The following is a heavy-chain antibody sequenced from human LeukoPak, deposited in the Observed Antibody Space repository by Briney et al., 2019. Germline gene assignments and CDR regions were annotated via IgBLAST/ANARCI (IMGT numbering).Heavy chain of an antibody. D-gene: IGHD3-22*01. V-gene: IGHV4-31*03. CDR3: ARESYYYDSSGYSNWFDP. Sequence: SETLSLTYTVSGGSISSGGYYWSWIRQHPGKGLEWIGYIYYSGSTYYNPSLKSRVTISVDTSKNQFSLELSSVTAADTAVYYCARESYYYDSSGYSNWFDPWGQGTLVTVSS. CDR2: IYYSGST. J-gene: IGHJ5*02. CDR1: GGSISSGGYY.